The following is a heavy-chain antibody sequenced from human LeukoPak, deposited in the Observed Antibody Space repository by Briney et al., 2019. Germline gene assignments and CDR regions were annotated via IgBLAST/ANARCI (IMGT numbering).Heavy chain of an antibody. CDR3: ARDGDGDYVFSYYFDY. CDR1: GFTFSSYA. J-gene: IGHJ4*02. Sequence: GGSLRLSSAASGFTFSSYAMHWVRQAPGKGLEWVALISYDESNTFYADSVKGRFTISRDNSKNTLYLQMNSLRVEDTAVYYCARDGDGDYVFSYYFDYWGQGTLVTVSS. D-gene: IGHD4-17*01. V-gene: IGHV3-30*04. CDR2: ISYDESNT.